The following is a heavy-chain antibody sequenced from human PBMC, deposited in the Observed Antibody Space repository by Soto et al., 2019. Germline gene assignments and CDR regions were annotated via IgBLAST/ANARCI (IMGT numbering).Heavy chain of an antibody. D-gene: IGHD2-2*01. CDR3: ARDSTSPDY. CDR1: GYSFISND. Sequence: QVQLVQSGAEVKKPGASVKVSCKASGYSFISNDITWVRQAPGQGLEWMGWMNANRGITGYAEKFQDRVTMTRNTSISTAYMELSSLTSEDTAVYYCARDSTSPDYWGQGTLVTVSS. J-gene: IGHJ4*02. V-gene: IGHV1-8*01. CDR2: MNANRGIT.